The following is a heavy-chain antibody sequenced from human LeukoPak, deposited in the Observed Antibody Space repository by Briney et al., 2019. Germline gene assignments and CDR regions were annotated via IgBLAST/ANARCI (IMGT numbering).Heavy chain of an antibody. V-gene: IGHV3-30*18. D-gene: IGHD4-17*01. CDR1: GFTFSTYG. CDR3: AKKSATYGDYATQDY. J-gene: IGHJ4*02. Sequence: GGSLSLSCAASGFTFSTYGMQWVRQAPGKGLEWVAVISYDGSIKYYADSVKGRFTVSRDNSKNTLYLQMNSLRAEDTAVYYGAKKSATYGDYATQDYWGQGTLVTVSS. CDR2: ISYDGSIK.